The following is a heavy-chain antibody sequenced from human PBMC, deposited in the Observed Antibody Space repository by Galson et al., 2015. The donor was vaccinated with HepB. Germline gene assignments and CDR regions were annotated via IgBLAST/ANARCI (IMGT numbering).Heavy chain of an antibody. CDR3: AKDRGYCSGGTCYWDF. J-gene: IGHJ4*02. CDR1: GFTYRTYA. V-gene: IGHV3-23*01. Sequence: SLRLSCAASGFTYRTYAMSWVRQAPGKGLEWVSNISASGGSIYNADSVKGRFTISRDNSKNTLYLQMNSLRAEDTAVYYCAKDRGYCSGGTCYWDFWGQGTLVTVSS. D-gene: IGHD2-15*01. CDR2: ISASGGSI.